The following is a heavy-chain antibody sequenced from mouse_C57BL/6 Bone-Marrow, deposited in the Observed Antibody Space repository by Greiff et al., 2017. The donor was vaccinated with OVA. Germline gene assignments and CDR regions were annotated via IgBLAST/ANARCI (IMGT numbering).Heavy chain of an antibody. CDR2: ISSGSSTI. J-gene: IGHJ1*03. CDR3: ARINYWYFDV. CDR1: GFTFSDYG. Sequence: EVKVVESGGGLVKPGGSLKLSCAASGFTFSDYGMHWVRQAPEKGLEWVAYISSGSSTIYYADTVKGRFTISRDNAKNTLFLQMTSLSSEDTAMYYCARINYWYFDVWGTGTTVTVSS. V-gene: IGHV5-17*01.